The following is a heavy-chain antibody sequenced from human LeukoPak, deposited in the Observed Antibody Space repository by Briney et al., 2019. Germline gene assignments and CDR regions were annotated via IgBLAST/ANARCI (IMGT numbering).Heavy chain of an antibody. CDR1: GYTFTSYG. CDR2: ISAYNGNT. D-gene: IGHD3-3*01. Sequence: ASVKVSCKASGYTFTSYGISWVRQAPGQGLEWMGWISAYNGNTNYAQKLQGRVTMTTDTSTSTAYMELRSLRSDDMAVYYCARAVYYDFLFDYWGQGTLVTVSS. CDR3: ARAVYYDFLFDY. V-gene: IGHV1-18*03. J-gene: IGHJ4*02.